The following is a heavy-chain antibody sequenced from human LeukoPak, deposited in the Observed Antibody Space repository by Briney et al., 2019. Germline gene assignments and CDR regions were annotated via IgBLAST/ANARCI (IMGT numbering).Heavy chain of an antibody. V-gene: IGHV3-49*04. CDR2: IRSKANGATA. CDR3: SMPRYRRYQSDY. J-gene: IGHJ4*02. Sequence: GLCLGLSRVTSVFTLRYYAMKWVREAPGKGLEYVGFIRSKANGATAEYAASVKGKFTITRDDSKGIGYLQMNSLITEDTALYDCSMPRYRRYQSDYWGQGTLVTVSS. CDR1: VFTLRYYA. D-gene: IGHD2-2*01.